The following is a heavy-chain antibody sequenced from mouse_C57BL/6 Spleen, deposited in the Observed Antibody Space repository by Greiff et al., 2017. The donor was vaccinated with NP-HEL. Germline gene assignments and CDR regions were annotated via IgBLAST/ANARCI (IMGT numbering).Heavy chain of an antibody. CDR2: IDPSDSYT. J-gene: IGHJ2*01. Sequence: QVQLQQPGAELVMPGASVKLSCKASGYTFTSYWMHWVKQRPGQGLEWIGEIDPSDSYTNYNQKFKGKSTLTVDKSSSTAYMQLSSLTSEDSAVYSCARYSTTANYFDYWGQGTTLTVSS. CDR3: ARYSTTANYFDY. V-gene: IGHV1-69*01. CDR1: GYTFTSYW. D-gene: IGHD1-2*01.